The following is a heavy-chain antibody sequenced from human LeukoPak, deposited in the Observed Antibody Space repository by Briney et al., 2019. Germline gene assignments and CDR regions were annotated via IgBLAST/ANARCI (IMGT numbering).Heavy chain of an antibody. Sequence: GASVKVSCKASGYTFTSYGISWVRQAPGQGLEWMGWISAYNGNTNYAQRLQGRVTMTTDTSTSTAYMELRSLRSDDTAVYYCAREGSSSWYTRDYNWFDPWGQGTLVTVSS. V-gene: IGHV1-18*01. CDR3: AREGSSSWYTRDYNWFDP. J-gene: IGHJ5*02. CDR1: GYTFTSYG. D-gene: IGHD6-13*01. CDR2: ISAYNGNT.